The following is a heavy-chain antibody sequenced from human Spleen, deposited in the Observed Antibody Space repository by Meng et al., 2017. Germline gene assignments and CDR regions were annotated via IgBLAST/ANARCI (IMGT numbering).Heavy chain of an antibody. J-gene: IGHJ4*02. D-gene: IGHD1-26*01. CDR1: GGTFSSYA. CDR2: IIPIFGTA. V-gene: IGHV1-69*13. Sequence: SVKVSCKASGGTFSSYAISWVRQAPGQGLEWMGGIIPIFGTANYAQKFQGRVTITADESASTAYMELSSLRSEDTAVYYCARDISGSYFLDYWGQGTLVTVSS. CDR3: ARDISGSYFLDY.